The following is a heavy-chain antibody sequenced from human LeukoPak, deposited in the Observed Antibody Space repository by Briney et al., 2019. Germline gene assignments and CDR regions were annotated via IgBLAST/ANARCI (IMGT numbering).Heavy chain of an antibody. CDR2: IRYDGSNK. CDR3: ARDPATLNAFDI. CDR1: GFTFSSCA. D-gene: IGHD4-17*01. V-gene: IGHV3-30*02. J-gene: IGHJ3*02. Sequence: GGSLRLSCAASGFTFSSCAMHWVRQAPGKGLEWVAFIRYDGSNKYYADSVKGRFTISRDNSKTTLYLQMNSLRAEDTAVYYCARDPATLNAFDIWGQGTMVTVSS.